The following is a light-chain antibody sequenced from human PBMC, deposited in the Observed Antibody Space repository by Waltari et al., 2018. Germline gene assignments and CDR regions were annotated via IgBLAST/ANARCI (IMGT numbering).Light chain of an antibody. CDR2: EVS. Sequence: QSALTQPASVSGSPGQSITLSSPGTSSVAGSSKFVSWYQQHPGNAPKLMIYEVSKRPSGVSNRFSGSKSDTTASLTISGLQAEDEADYYCCSYAGSSTYVFGTGTKVTVL. CDR3: CSYAGSSTYV. V-gene: IGLV2-23*02. CDR1: SSVAGSSKF. J-gene: IGLJ1*01.